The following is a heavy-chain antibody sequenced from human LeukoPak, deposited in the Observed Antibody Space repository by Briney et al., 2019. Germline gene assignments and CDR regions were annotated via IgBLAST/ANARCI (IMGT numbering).Heavy chain of an antibody. V-gene: IGHV1-2*02. CDR1: GYTFTSYG. CDR2: INPNSGGT. Sequence: ASVKVSCKASGYTFTSYGISWVRQAPGQGLEWMGWINPNSGGTNYAQKFQGRVTMTRDTSISTAYMELSRLRSDDTAVYYCARDWYYDFWSGNYYMDVWGKGTTVTVSS. D-gene: IGHD3-3*01. CDR3: ARDWYYDFWSGNYYMDV. J-gene: IGHJ6*03.